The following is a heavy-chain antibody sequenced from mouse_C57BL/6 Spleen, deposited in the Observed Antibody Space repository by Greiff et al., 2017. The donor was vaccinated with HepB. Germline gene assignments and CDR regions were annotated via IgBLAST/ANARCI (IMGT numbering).Heavy chain of an antibody. CDR1: GYTFTDHT. CDR3: ARWDYGYGGNFDY. J-gene: IGHJ2*01. Sequence: VQLQESDAELVKPGASVKISCKVSGYTFTDHTIHWMKQRPEQGLEWIGYIYPRDGSTKYNEKFKGKATLTADKSSSTASMQLNSLTSEDSAVYFCARWDYGYGGNFDYWGQGTTLTVSS. D-gene: IGHD2-2*01. V-gene: IGHV1-78*01. CDR2: IYPRDGST.